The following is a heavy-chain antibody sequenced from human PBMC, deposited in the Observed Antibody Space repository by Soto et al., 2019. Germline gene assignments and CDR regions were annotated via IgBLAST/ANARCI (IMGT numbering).Heavy chain of an antibody. CDR2: IKSKTDGGTT. Sequence: GGPLRLSCAAAGFTFSNAWMSWVRQAPGKGLEWVGRIKSKTDGGTTDYAAPVKGRFTISRDDSKNTLYLQMNSLKTEDTAVYYCTTGPTLYDYVWGSYRYYFDYWGRGTLVTVSS. CDR3: TTGPTLYDYVWGSYRYYFDY. D-gene: IGHD3-16*02. CDR1: GFTFSNAW. V-gene: IGHV3-15*01. J-gene: IGHJ4*02.